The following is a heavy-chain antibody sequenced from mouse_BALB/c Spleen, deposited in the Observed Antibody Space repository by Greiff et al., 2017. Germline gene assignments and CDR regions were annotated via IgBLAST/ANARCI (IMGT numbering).Heavy chain of an antibody. D-gene: IGHD2-10*01. CDR3: ARSSSAYYGNYVDAMDY. J-gene: IGHJ4*01. Sequence: VKLMESGAELARPGASVKMSCKASGYTFTSYTMHWVKQRPGQGLEWIGYINTSSGYNNYNQKFKDKATLTADKYSSPAYMQLSSLTSEDTAVYYCARSSSAYYGNYVDAMDYWGQGTSVTVSS. CDR2: INTSSGYN. CDR1: GYTFTSYT. V-gene: IGHV1-4*01.